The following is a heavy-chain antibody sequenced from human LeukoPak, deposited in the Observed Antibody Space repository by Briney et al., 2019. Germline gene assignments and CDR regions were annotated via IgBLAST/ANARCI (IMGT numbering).Heavy chain of an antibody. Sequence: PGGSLRLSCAASGFTFSSYGMHWVRQAPGKGLEWVAVISYDGSNKYYADSVKGRFTISRDNSKNTLYLQMNSLRAEDTAVYYCAKDRDYDFWRGWFDPWGQGTLVTVSS. J-gene: IGHJ5*02. CDR1: GFTFSSYG. CDR3: AKDRDYDFWRGWFDP. CDR2: ISYDGSNK. V-gene: IGHV3-30*18. D-gene: IGHD3-3*01.